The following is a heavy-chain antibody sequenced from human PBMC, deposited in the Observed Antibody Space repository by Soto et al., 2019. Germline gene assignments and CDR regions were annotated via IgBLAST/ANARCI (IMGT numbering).Heavy chain of an antibody. D-gene: IGHD6-19*01. CDR2: IYSGGST. J-gene: IGHJ4*02. CDR3: ARDLYSSGWLRGGFGY. CDR1: GFTVSSNY. Sequence: EVQLVETGGGLIQPVGSLRLYCAASGFTVSSNYMSWVRQAPGKGLEWVSVIYSGGSTYYADSVKGRFTISRDNSKNTLYLQMNSLRAEDTAVYYCARDLYSSGWLRGGFGYWGQGTLVTVSS. V-gene: IGHV3-53*02.